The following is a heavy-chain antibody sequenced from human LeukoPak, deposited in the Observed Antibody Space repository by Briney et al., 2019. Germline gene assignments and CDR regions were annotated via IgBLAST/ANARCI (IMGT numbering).Heavy chain of an antibody. Sequence: GGSLRLSCAASGFTFSSYGMHWVRQAPGKGLEWVAVISYDGSNKYYADSVKGRFTISRDNSKNTLYLQMNSLRAEDTAVYYCARDPDLTGYHGWFDPWGQGTLVTVSS. D-gene: IGHD3-9*01. V-gene: IGHV3-30*03. CDR1: GFTFSSYG. CDR2: ISYDGSNK. J-gene: IGHJ5*02. CDR3: ARDPDLTGYHGWFDP.